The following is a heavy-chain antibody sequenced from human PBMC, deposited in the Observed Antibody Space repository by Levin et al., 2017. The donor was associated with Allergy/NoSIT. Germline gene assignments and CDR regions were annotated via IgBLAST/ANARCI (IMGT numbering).Heavy chain of an antibody. D-gene: IGHD5-18*01. CDR1: GFSLTTSGMC. J-gene: IGHJ6*02. CDR3: ARIPHRGYTYGYYYGMDV. Sequence: SGPTLVKPTQTLTLTCTVSGFSLTTSGMCVTWIRQPPGKALEWLARIDWDDDKFYSTSLQTRLTLSKATSKNQVALTMTNMDPVDTPTYYCARIPHRGYTYGYYYGMDVWGPGTTVTVSS. CDR2: IDWDDDK. V-gene: IGHV2-70*17.